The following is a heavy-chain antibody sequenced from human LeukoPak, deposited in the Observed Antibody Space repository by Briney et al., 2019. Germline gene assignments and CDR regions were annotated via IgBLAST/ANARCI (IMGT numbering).Heavy chain of an antibody. J-gene: IGHJ4*02. CDR1: GYTFTGYY. CDR3: ARVDYDILTGYSREELYYFGY. CDR2: INPNSGGT. V-gene: IGHV1-2*02. D-gene: IGHD3-9*01. Sequence: ASVKVSCKASGYTFTGYYMHWVRQAPGQGLEWMGWINPNSGGTNYAQKFQGRVTMTRDTSISTAYMELSRLRSDDTAVYYCARVDYDILTGYSREELYYFGYWGQGTLVTVSS.